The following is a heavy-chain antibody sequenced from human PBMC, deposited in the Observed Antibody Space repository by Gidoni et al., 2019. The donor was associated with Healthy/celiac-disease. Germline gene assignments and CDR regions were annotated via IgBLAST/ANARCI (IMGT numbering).Heavy chain of an antibody. CDR1: GFTFRSYA. J-gene: IGHJ6*02. CDR2: ISYDGSNK. CDR3: ASFVVSGWDYYYGMDV. V-gene: IGHV3-30-3*01. Sequence: QVQLVESGGGVVQPGRSLRLSCAASGFTFRSYAMHWVRQAPGKGLEWVAVISYDGSNKYYADSVKGRFTISRDNSKNTLYLQMNSLRAEDTAVYYCASFVVSGWDYYYGMDVWGQGTTVTVSS. D-gene: IGHD6-19*01.